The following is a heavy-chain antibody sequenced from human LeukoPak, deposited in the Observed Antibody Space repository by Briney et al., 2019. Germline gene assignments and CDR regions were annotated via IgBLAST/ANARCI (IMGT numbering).Heavy chain of an antibody. J-gene: IGHJ4*02. D-gene: IGHD5-18*01. Sequence: KPSETLSLTCAVYGGSFSGYYWSWIRQPPGKGLEWIGEINHSGSTNYNPSLKSRVTISVDTSKNQFSLKLSSVTAADTAVYYCASRDTANDYWGREPWSPSPQ. CDR3: ASRDTANDY. CDR1: GGSFSGYY. V-gene: IGHV4-34*01. CDR2: INHSGST.